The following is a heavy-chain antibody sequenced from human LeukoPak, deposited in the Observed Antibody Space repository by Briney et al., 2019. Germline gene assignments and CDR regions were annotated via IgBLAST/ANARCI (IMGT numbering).Heavy chain of an antibody. D-gene: IGHD6-25*01. CDR2: INLSGNTV. Sequence: EGSLRLSCAASGFPFSDSYMSWVRQAPGKGLEWISYINLSGNTVYYADSVKGRFTISRDNAKSSLYLEMNSLRAEDTAVYYCARGSSASRSWGQGTLVIVSS. J-gene: IGHJ1*01. CDR3: ARGSSASRS. CDR1: GFPFSDSY. V-gene: IGHV3-11*01.